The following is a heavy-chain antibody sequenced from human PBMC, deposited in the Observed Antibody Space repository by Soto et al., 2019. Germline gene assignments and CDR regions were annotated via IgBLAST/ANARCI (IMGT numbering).Heavy chain of an antibody. V-gene: IGHV1-18*04. CDR3: ARIAAAGLYNWFDP. J-gene: IGHJ5*02. D-gene: IGHD6-13*01. CDR2: ISAYNGNT. CDR1: ADTFTSYG. Sequence: ASVKVSCKAPADTFTSYGISWVRQAPGQGLEWRGWISAYNGNTNYAQKLQGRVTMTTDTSTSTAYMELRSLRSDDTAVYYCARIAAAGLYNWFDPWGQGTLVTVSS.